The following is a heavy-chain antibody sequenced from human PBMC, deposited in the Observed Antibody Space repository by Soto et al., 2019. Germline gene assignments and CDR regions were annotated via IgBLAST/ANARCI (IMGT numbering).Heavy chain of an antibody. D-gene: IGHD3-10*01. CDR3: ARGRETLWFGELLASSYGMDV. J-gene: IGHJ6*02. Sequence: SETLYLTCAVSGGSISSSNWWSWVRQPPGKGLEWIGEIYHSGSTNYNPSLKSRVTISVDKSKNQFSLKLSSVTAADTAVYYCARGRETLWFGELLASSYGMDVWGQGTTITVSS. CDR1: GGSISSSNW. V-gene: IGHV4-4*02. CDR2: IYHSGST.